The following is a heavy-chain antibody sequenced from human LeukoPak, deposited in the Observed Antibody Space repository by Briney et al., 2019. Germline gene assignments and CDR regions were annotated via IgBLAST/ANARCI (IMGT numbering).Heavy chain of an antibody. V-gene: IGHV3-9*01. CDR2: ISWNSSKI. CDR3: AKVVVWTTAFDS. Sequence: GGSLRPSCPASGLDLGDFAINWVGQAPGRGWGWVSSISWNSSKIYYADSVKGRFSISRDNAKNSFYLHMNSLTVEDTALYYCAKVVVWTTAFDSWGQGTMVTVSS. J-gene: IGHJ3*02. D-gene: IGHD1-1*01. CDR1: GLDLGDFA.